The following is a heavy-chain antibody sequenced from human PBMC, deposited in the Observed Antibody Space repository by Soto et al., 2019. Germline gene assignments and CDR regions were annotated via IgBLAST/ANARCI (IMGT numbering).Heavy chain of an antibody. J-gene: IGHJ3*02. CDR1: GFTFSSYS. V-gene: IGHV3-48*01. CDR2: ISSSSSSI. Sequence: GGSLRLSCAASGFTFSSYSMNWVRQAPGKGLEWVSYISSSSSSIYYADSVKGRFTISRDNAKNSLYLQMNSLRAEDTAVYYCAKDLDSGDDAFDIWGQGTMVTVSS. CDR3: AKDLDSGDDAFDI. D-gene: IGHD2-15*01.